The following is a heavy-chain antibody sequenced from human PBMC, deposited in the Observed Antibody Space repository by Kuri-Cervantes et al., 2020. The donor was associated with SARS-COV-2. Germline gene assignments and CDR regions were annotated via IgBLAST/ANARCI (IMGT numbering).Heavy chain of an antibody. J-gene: IGHJ4*02. CDR3: ARDMGDRLLWFGELLY. CDR2: ISAYNGNT. D-gene: IGHD3-10*01. Sequence: ASVKVSCKASGYTFTSYGISWVRQAPGQGLEWMGWISAYNGNTNYAQKIQGRVTMTTDTSTSTAYMELRSLRSDDTAVYYCARDMGDRLLWFGELLYWGQGTLVTVSS. CDR1: GYTFTSYG. V-gene: IGHV1-18*04.